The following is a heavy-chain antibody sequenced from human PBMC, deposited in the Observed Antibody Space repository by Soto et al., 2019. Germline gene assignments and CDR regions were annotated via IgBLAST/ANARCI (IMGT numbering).Heavy chain of an antibody. CDR3: ARVAY. J-gene: IGHJ4*02. V-gene: IGHV3-21*01. CDR2: ISSGSSDT. CDR1: GVTFSRVS. Sequence: GSLRLSFEASGVTFSRVSINWVRQVPGKGLEWVASISSGSSDTWYADSVKGRFIISRDNAQNSMFLQMNTLRPEDTAMYYCARVAYWGPGTQVTVSS.